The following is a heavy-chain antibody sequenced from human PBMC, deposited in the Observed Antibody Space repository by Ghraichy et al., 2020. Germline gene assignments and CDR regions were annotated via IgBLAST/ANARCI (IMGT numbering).Heavy chain of an antibody. Sequence: SLLLSCAGIGFAVRDYWRHGVGQVPGKGLVWGSRINSDGSSTTYAGSGKGRFTISRDNAKNTLYLEMSSLRPEETALYYCARDGDFDFGGNSLGYWGQGTLVTVSA. J-gene: IGHJ4*02. D-gene: IGHD4-23*01. CDR3: ARDGDFDFGGNSLGY. CDR2: INSDGSST. CDR1: GFAVRDYW. V-gene: IGHV3-74*01.